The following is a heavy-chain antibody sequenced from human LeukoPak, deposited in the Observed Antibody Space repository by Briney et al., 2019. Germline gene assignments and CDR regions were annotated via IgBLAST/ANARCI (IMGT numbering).Heavy chain of an antibody. Sequence: GGSLRLSCAASGFTFSSYGMHWVRQAPGKGLEWVAVISYDGSNKYYADSVKGRFTISRDNSKNTLYLQMNSLRAEDTAVYYCAKDVGRDGYLIQAWGQGTLVTVSS. CDR2: ISYDGSNK. D-gene: IGHD5-24*01. CDR1: GFTFSSYG. J-gene: IGHJ5*02. V-gene: IGHV3-30*18. CDR3: AKDVGRDGYLIQA.